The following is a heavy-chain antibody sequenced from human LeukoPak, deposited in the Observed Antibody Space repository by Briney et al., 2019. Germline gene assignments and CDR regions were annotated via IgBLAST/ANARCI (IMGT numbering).Heavy chain of an antibody. CDR1: GFTFSSYG. CDR3: AKDYYCSSTSCGIDY. D-gene: IGHD2-2*01. CDR2: IRYDGSNK. J-gene: IGHJ4*02. Sequence: GGSLRPSCAASGFTFSSYGMHWVRQAPGKGLEWVAFIRYDGSNKYYADSVKGRFTISRDNSKNTLYLQMNSLRAEDTAVYYCAKDYYCSSTSCGIDYWGQGTLVTVSS. V-gene: IGHV3-30*02.